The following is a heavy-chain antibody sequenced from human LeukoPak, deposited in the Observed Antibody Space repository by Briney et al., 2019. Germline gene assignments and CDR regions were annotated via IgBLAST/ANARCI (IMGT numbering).Heavy chain of an antibody. Sequence: SETLSLTCAVYGASFSGYYWSWIRQPPGKGLVWLGEINHSGSTNYNPSLKSRVTISVDTSKNQFSLKLSSVTAADTAVYYCARIPPGPYYYYYYMDVWGKGTTVTVSS. J-gene: IGHJ6*03. CDR3: ARIPPGPYYYYYYMDV. CDR2: INHSGST. D-gene: IGHD2-2*01. V-gene: IGHV4-34*01. CDR1: GASFSGYY.